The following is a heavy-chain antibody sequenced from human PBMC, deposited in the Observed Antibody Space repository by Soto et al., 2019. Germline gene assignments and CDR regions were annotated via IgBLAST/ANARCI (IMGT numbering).Heavy chain of an antibody. CDR2: ISENGDRQ. J-gene: IGHJ4*02. CDR1: GLTFSSSS. V-gene: IGHV3-30-3*01. Sequence: PGGSLRLSCTVSGLTFSSSSVHWVRQAPGKGLEWVAVISENGDRQYSTDSVRGRFLVSRDTFNNTIYLQMNSLRPEGTGEYFCARRLAPSVSALGYWGQGALVTVSS. D-gene: IGHD1-26*01. CDR3: ARRLAPSVSALGY.